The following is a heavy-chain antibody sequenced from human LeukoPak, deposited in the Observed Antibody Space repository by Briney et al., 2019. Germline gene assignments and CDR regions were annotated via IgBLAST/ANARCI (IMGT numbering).Heavy chain of an antibody. CDR1: GGSISSGSYY. CDR3: ARGRVSSSTWYSTYYYFFYMDF. Sequence: SETLSLTCTVSGGSISSGSYYWSWIRQPPGKGLEWIGYVDHTGSTKFNPSLNGRVSISRDTSNNFFSLRLRSVTAADTAVYFCARGRVSSSTWYSTYYYFFYMDFWGKGTTVTVSS. D-gene: IGHD4-11*01. CDR2: VDHTGST. J-gene: IGHJ6*03. V-gene: IGHV4-61*03.